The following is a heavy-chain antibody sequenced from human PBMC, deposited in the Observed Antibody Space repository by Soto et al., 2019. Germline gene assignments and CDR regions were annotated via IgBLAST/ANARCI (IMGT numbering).Heavy chain of an antibody. D-gene: IGHD2-2*01. J-gene: IGHJ6*03. CDR3: AIMGYCSSTSCYAWSHYYMDV. CDR2: MNPNSGNT. V-gene: IGHV1-8*01. Sequence: GASVKVSCKASGYTFTSYDINWVRQATGQGLEGMGWMNPNSGNTGYAQKFQGRVTMTRNTSISTAYMELSSLRSEDTAVYYCAIMGYCSSTSCYAWSHYYMDVWGKGTTVTVSS. CDR1: GYTFTSYD.